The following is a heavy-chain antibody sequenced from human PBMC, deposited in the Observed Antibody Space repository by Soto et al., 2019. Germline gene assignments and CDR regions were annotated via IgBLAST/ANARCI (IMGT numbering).Heavy chain of an antibody. CDR1: GFTFISYG. CDR2: ISYDGSNQ. D-gene: IGHD4-17*01. V-gene: IGHV3-30*18. CDR3: AKYWGGHYGDYHFGMDV. Sequence: QVQLVEFGGGVVQPGRSLRLSCAASGFTFISYGMHWVRHAPGKGLEWVAVISYDGSNQYYADSVKGRFTISSDNSKNTLYLQMNSLRAEDTAVYYCAKYWGGHYGDYHFGMDVWGQWTTVTVSS. J-gene: IGHJ6*02.